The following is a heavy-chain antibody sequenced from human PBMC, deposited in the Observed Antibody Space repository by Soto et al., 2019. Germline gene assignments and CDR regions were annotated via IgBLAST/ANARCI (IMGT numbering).Heavy chain of an antibody. D-gene: IGHD5-18*01. Sequence: TAAQPRTEKGPGGNISSYYWSWIRQPPGKGLEWIGYIYYSGSTNYNPSLKSRVTISVDTSKNQFSLKLSSVTAADTAVYYCARGEDTAMVRPDYWGQGTLVTVSS. V-gene: IGHV4-59*01. CDR3: ARGEDTAMVRPDY. CDR1: GGNISSYY. CDR2: IYYSGST. J-gene: IGHJ4*02.